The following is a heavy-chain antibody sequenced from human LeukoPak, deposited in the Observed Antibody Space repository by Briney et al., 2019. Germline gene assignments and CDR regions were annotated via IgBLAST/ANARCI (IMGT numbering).Heavy chain of an antibody. CDR1: GFSFSNFW. J-gene: IGHJ6*03. V-gene: IGHV3-11*04. Sequence: GGSLRLSCAASGFSFSNFWMGWVRQAPGKGLEWVSYISSSGSTIYYADSVKGRFTISRDNAKNSLYLQMNSLRAEDTAVYYCAREAVVVPAATYYYYYYMDVWGKGTTVTVSS. D-gene: IGHD2-2*01. CDR2: ISSSGSTI. CDR3: AREAVVVPAATYYYYYYMDV.